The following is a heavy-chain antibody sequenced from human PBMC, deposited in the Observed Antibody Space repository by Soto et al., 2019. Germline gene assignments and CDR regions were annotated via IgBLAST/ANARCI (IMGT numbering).Heavy chain of an antibody. V-gene: IGHV1-2*04. CDR1: GYTFTGYY. CDR3: ARDNGYCSGGSCYSAWFDP. J-gene: IGHJ5*02. D-gene: IGHD2-15*01. Sequence: ASVKVSCKASGYTFTGYYMHWVRQAPGQGLEWMGWINPNSGGTNYAQKFQGWVTMTRDTSISTAYMELSRLRSDDTAVYYCARDNGYCSGGSCYSAWFDPWGQGTLVTVSS. CDR2: INPNSGGT.